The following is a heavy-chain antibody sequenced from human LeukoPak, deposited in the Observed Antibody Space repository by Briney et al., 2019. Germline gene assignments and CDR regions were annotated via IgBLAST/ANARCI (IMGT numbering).Heavy chain of an antibody. J-gene: IGHJ3*02. D-gene: IGHD5-12*01. CDR3: ARGVYSGYDFNAFDI. V-gene: IGHV3-48*03. CDR2: ITSSGSAI. CDR1: GFTFSSYE. Sequence: GGSLRLSCAASGFTFSSYEMNWVRQAPGKGLEGVSYITSSGSAIYDADSVKGRFTVSRDNAKNSVYLQMNSLRADDTAVYYCARGVYSGYDFNAFDIWGQGTMVTVSS.